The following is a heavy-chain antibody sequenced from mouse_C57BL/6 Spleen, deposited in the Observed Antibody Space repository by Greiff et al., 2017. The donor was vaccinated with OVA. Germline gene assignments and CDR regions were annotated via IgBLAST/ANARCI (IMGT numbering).Heavy chain of an antibody. D-gene: IGHD1-1*01. CDR1: GYTFTSYW. CDR2: IDPNSGGT. CDR3: AFYYYGSRESYYAMDY. Sequence: QVQLKESGAELVKPGASVKLSCKASGYTFTSYWMHWVKQRPGRGLEWIGRIDPNSGGTKYNEKFKSKATLTVDKPSSTAYMQLSSLTSEDSAVYYCAFYYYGSRESYYAMDYWGQGTSVTVSS. J-gene: IGHJ4*01. V-gene: IGHV1-72*01.